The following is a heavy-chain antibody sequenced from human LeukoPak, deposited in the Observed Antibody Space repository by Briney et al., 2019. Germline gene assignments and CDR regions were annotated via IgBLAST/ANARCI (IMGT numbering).Heavy chain of an antibody. D-gene: IGHD1-7*01. CDR2: ITGSTTTI. J-gene: IGHJ4*02. CDR3: ARDWNWAFDY. Sequence: PGGSLRLSCAAAGFTFSSYTMNWVRQAPGKGLEWLSYITGSTTTIADSVKGRFTISRDNARNSVYLQMNSLSAEDTAVYYCARDWNWAFDYWGQGTLVTVSS. CDR1: GFTFSSYT. V-gene: IGHV3-48*04.